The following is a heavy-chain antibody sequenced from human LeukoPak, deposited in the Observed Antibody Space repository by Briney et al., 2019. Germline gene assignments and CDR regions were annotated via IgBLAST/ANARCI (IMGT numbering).Heavy chain of an antibody. J-gene: IGHJ3*02. CDR3: ARDSGSYAFDI. Sequence: GESLRLSCAASGFTFSNFWMSWVRQAPGKGLEWVANIKQDGSEKYYVDSVKGRFTISRDNAKNSLYLQMNSLRAEDTARYYCARDSGSYAFDIWGQGTMVTVSS. V-gene: IGHV3-7*04. CDR1: GFTFSNFW. D-gene: IGHD1-26*01. CDR2: IKQDGSEK.